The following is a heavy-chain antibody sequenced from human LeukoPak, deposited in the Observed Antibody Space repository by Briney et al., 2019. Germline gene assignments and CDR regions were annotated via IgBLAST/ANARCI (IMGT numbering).Heavy chain of an antibody. D-gene: IGHD5-18*01. Sequence: ASVKVSCKASGYTFTGYYMHWVRQAPGQGLEWMGWINPNSGGTNYAQKFQGRVTMTRDTSISTAYMELSRLRSDDTAVYYCARDFMGGYSYQNDDYWGQGTLVTVSS. CDR3: ARDFMGGYSYQNDDY. V-gene: IGHV1-2*02. CDR2: INPNSGGT. J-gene: IGHJ4*02. CDR1: GYTFTGYY.